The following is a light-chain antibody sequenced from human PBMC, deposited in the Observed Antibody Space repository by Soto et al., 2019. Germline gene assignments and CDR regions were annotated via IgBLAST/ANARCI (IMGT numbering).Light chain of an antibody. CDR1: QSVSSSY. Sequence: EIVLTQSPGTLSLSPGERATLSCRASQSVSSSYLAWYQQKPGQAPRLLIYGASSRATGIPDRFSGSGSGTDFTLTISRLEPEEFAVYYCQRGSTFGQGTKLEIK. CDR2: GAS. V-gene: IGKV3-20*01. J-gene: IGKJ2*01. CDR3: QRGST.